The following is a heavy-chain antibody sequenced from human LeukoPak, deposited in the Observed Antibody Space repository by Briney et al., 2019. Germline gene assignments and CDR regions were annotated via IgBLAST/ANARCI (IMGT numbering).Heavy chain of an antibody. CDR3: ARGLVDTGRSRFDY. J-gene: IGHJ4*02. D-gene: IGHD5-12*01. V-gene: IGHV4-4*02. CDR2: IHQSGST. CDR1: GGSISSTTNW. Sequence: SGTLSLTCAVSGGSISSTTNWWSWARQPPGKGLEWIGEIHQSGSTNYKPSLKSRVTISVDKTKNQFSLKMTSVTAADTAVYYCARGLVDTGRSRFDYWGQGTLVTVSS.